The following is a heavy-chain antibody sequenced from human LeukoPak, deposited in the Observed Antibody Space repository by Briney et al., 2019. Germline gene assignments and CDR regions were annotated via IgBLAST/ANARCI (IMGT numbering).Heavy chain of an antibody. J-gene: IGHJ2*01. V-gene: IGHV3-20*04. D-gene: IGHD6-13*01. Sequence: GGSLRLSCAASGFTFDDYAMSWVRQAPGKGLEWVSGINWNGGSTGYADSVKGRFTISRDNAKNSLYLQMNSLRAEDTAVYYCAKDVGLAAVRNWFFDLWGRGTLVTVSS. CDR3: AKDVGLAAVRNWFFDL. CDR1: GFTFDDYA. CDR2: INWNGGST.